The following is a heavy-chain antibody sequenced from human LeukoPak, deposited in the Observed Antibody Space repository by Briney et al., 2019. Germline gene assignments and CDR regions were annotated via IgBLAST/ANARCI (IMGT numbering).Heavy chain of an antibody. Sequence: PGGSLRLSCAASGFTFSSYWMHWVRQAPGKGLVWVSRINSDGSSTTYADSVKGRFTISRDNAKNTLYLQMNSPRAEDTAMYYCARQYSYDSSGYYPWDYWGQGTLVTVSS. V-gene: IGHV3-74*03. CDR2: INSDGSST. D-gene: IGHD3-22*01. CDR1: GFTFSSYW. CDR3: ARQYSYDSSGYYPWDY. J-gene: IGHJ4*02.